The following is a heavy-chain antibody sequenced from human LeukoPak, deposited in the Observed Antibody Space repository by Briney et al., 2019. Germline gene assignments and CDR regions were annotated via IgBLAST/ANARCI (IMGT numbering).Heavy chain of an antibody. D-gene: IGHD4-17*01. CDR2: IKQDGSEK. J-gene: IGHJ4*02. Sequence: PGGSLRLSCAASGFTFSSYWMSWVRQAPGKGLEWVAYIKQDGSEKYYVDSVKGRFTISRDNAKNSLYLQMNSLRAEDTAVYYCARGAATRTVTRPYDYWGQGTLVTVSS. CDR3: ARGAATRTVTRPYDY. V-gene: IGHV3-7*01. CDR1: GFTFSSYW.